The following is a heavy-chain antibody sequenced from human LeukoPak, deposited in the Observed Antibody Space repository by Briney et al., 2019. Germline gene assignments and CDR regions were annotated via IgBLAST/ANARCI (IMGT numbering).Heavy chain of an antibody. CDR3: ARLYFGYSYGYNYYYMDV. Sequence: GESLKISCKGSGYSFTSYWIGWVRQMPGKGLEWMGIIYPGDSDTRYSPSFQGQVTISADKSISTAYLQWSSLKASDTAMYYYARLYFGYSYGYNYYYMDVWGKGTTVTVSS. D-gene: IGHD5-18*01. J-gene: IGHJ6*03. V-gene: IGHV5-51*01. CDR2: IYPGDSDT. CDR1: GYSFTSYW.